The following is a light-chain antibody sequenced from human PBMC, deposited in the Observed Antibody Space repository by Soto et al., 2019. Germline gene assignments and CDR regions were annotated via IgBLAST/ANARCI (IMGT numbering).Light chain of an antibody. CDR3: QQTFSAPLT. CDR1: QPISTY. CDR2: ASS. V-gene: IGKV1-39*01. Sequence: DIQMTQSPSSLSASVGDRVTISCRASQPISTYLNWYQQKPGKAPKLLIYASSSLQSGVPSRFSGSESGTYFTLTIASLQPEDFATYYCQQTFSAPLTFGGGNKVEIK. J-gene: IGKJ4*01.